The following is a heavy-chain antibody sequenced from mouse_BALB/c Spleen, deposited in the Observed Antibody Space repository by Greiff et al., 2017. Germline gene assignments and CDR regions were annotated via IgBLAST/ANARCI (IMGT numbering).Heavy chain of an antibody. V-gene: IGHV5-4*02. J-gene: IGHJ2*01. CDR1: GFTFSDYY. D-gene: IGHD1-1*01. CDR2: ISDGGSYT. CDR3: ARHYYGSSYYFDY. Sequence: EVKVVESGGGLVKPGGSLKLSCAASGFTFSDYYMYWVRQTPEKRLEWVATISDGGSYTYYPDSVKGRFTISRDNAKNNLYLQMSSLKSEDTAMYYCARHYYGSSYYFDYWGQGTTLTVSS.